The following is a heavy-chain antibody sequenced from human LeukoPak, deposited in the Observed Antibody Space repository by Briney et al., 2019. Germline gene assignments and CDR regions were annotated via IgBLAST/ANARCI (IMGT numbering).Heavy chain of an antibody. CDR1: GGSISTYY. Sequence: SETLSLTCTVSGGSISTYYWSWIRQPPGKGLEWIGYIFYSGTTNYNPSLRSRVTLSVHTSMNQFSLKLSSVTAADTAVYYCARLQFGSGDYHEVDYWGQGTLVTVSS. CDR2: IFYSGTT. J-gene: IGHJ4*02. V-gene: IGHV4-59*08. CDR3: ARLQFGSGDYHEVDY. D-gene: IGHD3-22*01.